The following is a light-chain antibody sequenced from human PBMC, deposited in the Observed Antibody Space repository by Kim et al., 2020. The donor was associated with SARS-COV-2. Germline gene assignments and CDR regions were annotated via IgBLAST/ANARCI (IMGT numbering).Light chain of an antibody. J-gene: IGLJ2*01. CDR1: ELVDKY. CDR2: QER. Sequence: AGQLASIPFSEDELVDKYASWYQQKPGQSPVLLIYQERKRPSRIPERFSGSNSGNTATLTISETQAMDEADYYCQAWDSSTAGVFGGGTQLTVL. CDR3: QAWDSSTAGV. V-gene: IGLV3-1*01.